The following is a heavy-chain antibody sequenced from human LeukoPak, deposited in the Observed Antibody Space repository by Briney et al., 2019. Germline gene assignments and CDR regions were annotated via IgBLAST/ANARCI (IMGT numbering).Heavy chain of an antibody. CDR2: MHYSGST. V-gene: IGHV4-31*03. CDR3: ATYNSGSRNAFDI. J-gene: IGHJ3*02. Sequence: SETLSLTCTVSGGSISSGAYYWTWIRQHPEKGLEWIGYMHYSGSTYYNPSLKSRITILVDTSKNQFSLKLSSVTAADTALYYCATYNSGSRNAFDIWGQGTMVTVPS. CDR1: GGSISSGAYY. D-gene: IGHD1-26*01.